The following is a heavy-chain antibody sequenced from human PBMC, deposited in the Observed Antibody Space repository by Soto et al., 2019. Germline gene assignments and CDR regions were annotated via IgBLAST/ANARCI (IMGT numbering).Heavy chain of an antibody. Sequence: SVKVSCKASGGTFSTLAIRWVRQAPGQGLEWLGGIIPIFGTVNYAQKFRGRVTITADKSTTTAYMELSSLRPEDTAVYYCANPPVCYSGTCHDPWGQGTEVTVSS. CDR2: IIPIFGTV. J-gene: IGHJ5*02. D-gene: IGHD1-26*01. V-gene: IGHV1-69*06. CDR1: GGTFSTLA. CDR3: ANPPVCYSGTCHDP.